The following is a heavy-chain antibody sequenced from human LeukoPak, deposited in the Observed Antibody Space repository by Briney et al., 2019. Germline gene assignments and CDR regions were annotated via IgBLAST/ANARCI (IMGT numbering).Heavy chain of an antibody. CDR1: GYSISSGYY. CDR3: ARVEGAIPLQFDY. Sequence: NASETLSLTCAVSGYSISSGYYWGWIRQPPGEGLEWIGSIYHSGSTYYNPSLKSRVTISVDTSKNQFSLKLSSVTAADTAVYYCARVEGAIPLQFDYWGQGTLVTVSS. D-gene: IGHD1-26*01. CDR2: IYHSGST. V-gene: IGHV4-38-2*01. J-gene: IGHJ4*02.